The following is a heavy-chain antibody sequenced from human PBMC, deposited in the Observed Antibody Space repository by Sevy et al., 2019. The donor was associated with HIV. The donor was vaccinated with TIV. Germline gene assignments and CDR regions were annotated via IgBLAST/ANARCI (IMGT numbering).Heavy chain of an antibody. Sequence: GGSLRLSCVASGFIFSTYSMNWVRQAPGKGLEWVSSISSSSNYIYYADSVKGRFTISRDNAKNSLYLHMNSLRAEDTAVYYCARDDIVARDYFDYWGQGTLVTVSS. CDR3: ARDDIVARDYFDY. CDR2: ISSSSNYI. J-gene: IGHJ4*02. V-gene: IGHV3-21*01. CDR1: GFIFSTYS. D-gene: IGHD2-15*01.